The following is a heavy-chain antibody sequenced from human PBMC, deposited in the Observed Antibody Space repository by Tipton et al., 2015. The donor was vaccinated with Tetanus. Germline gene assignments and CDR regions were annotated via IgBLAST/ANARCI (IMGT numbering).Heavy chain of an antibody. CDR2: ISSSGSTI. D-gene: IGHD3-22*01. Sequence: GSLRLSCAASGFTFSDYYMSWIRQAPGKGLEWVSYISSSGSTIYYADSVKGRFTISRDNAKNSLYLQMNSLRAEDTAVYYCARVYLSYYYDSNRAFDIWGQGTMVTVSS. CDR1: GFTFSDYY. V-gene: IGHV3-11*01. J-gene: IGHJ3*02. CDR3: ARVYLSYYYDSNRAFDI.